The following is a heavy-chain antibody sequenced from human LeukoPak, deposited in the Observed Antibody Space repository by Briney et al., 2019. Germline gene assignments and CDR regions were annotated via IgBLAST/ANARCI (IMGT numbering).Heavy chain of an antibody. CDR1: GFIVSSNY. D-gene: IGHD2-15*01. CDR2: IYSDGRT. CDR3: VRRVED. V-gene: IGHV3-66*01. J-gene: IGHJ4*01. Sequence: PGGSLRLSCAASGFIVSSNYMSWVRQAPGKGLEWVPLIYSDGRTYYADSVKGRFTISRDNSKNTLNLQMNSLRLEDTAVYYCVRRVEDWGHGTLVTVSS.